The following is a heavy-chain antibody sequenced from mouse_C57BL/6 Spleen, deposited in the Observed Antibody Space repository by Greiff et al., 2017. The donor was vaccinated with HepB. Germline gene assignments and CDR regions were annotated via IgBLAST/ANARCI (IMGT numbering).Heavy chain of an antibody. Sequence: VQGVESGPELVKPGASVKISCKASGYAFSSSWMNWVKQRPGKGLEWIGRIYPGDGDTNYNGKFKGKATLTADKSSSTAYMQLSSLTSEDSAVYFCASPHYYGSPWFAYWGQGTLVTVSA. CDR2: IYPGDGDT. V-gene: IGHV1-82*01. CDR1: GYAFSSSW. J-gene: IGHJ3*01. D-gene: IGHD1-1*01. CDR3: ASPHYYGSPWFAY.